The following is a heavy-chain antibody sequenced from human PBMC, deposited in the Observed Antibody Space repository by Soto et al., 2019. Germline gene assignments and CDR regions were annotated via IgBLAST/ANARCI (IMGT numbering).Heavy chain of an antibody. CDR2: VEVENDDR. CDR3: AAVRGSLGSLSFDY. J-gene: IGHJ4*02. Sequence: EVLLQQSGAEAREPGGVVKMSCAVSGITFSDLHMHWVKQAHGKGLEWVGLVEVENDDRLYAEKYRGRLNINTDTSRHTSYMELTSLTSDDTAIYFCAAVRGSLGSLSFDYWGQGTPVTVSA. CDR1: GITFSDLH. D-gene: IGHD1-26*01. V-gene: IGHV1-69-2*01.